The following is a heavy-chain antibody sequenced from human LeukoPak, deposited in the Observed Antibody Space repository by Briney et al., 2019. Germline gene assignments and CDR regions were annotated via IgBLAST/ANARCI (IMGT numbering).Heavy chain of an antibody. CDR1: GFTFDDYA. CDR2: ISWNSGSI. D-gene: IGHD1-1*01. CDR3: AKDTGFELNDAFDI. Sequence: SLRLSCAASGFTFDDYAMHWVRQAPGKGLEWVSGISWNSGSIGYADSVKGRFTISRDNAKNSLYLQMNSLRAEDTALYYCAKDTGFELNDAFDIWGQGTMVTVSS. V-gene: IGHV3-9*01. J-gene: IGHJ3*02.